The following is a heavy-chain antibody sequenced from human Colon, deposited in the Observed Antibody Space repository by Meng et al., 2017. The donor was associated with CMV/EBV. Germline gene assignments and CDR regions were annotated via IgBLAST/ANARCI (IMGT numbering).Heavy chain of an antibody. D-gene: IGHD2-2*01. Sequence: GGSLRLSCVASGFAFSESGMHWIRQSPGKGLEWVAGITWTSGSTGYADSVRSRITISRDNAKNSLYLQMNSLRLEDTSLYSCERDLSKYASLPMDLWGQGTPVTVSS. J-gene: IGHJ5*02. CDR1: GFAFSESG. V-gene: IGHV3-9*01. CDR3: ERDLSKYASLPMDL. CDR2: ITWTSGST.